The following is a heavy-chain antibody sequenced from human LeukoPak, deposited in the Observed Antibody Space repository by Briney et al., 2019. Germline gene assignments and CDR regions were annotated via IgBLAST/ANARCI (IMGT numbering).Heavy chain of an antibody. Sequence: GASVKVSCKASGGTFSSYAISWVRQPPGQGLEWMGRIIPILGIANYAQKFQGRVTITADKSTSTAYMELSSLRSEDTAVYYCATRVTTVVTQHFDYWGQGTLVTVSS. CDR3: ATRVTTVVTQHFDY. D-gene: IGHD4-23*01. J-gene: IGHJ4*02. V-gene: IGHV1-69*04. CDR1: GGTFSSYA. CDR2: IIPILGIA.